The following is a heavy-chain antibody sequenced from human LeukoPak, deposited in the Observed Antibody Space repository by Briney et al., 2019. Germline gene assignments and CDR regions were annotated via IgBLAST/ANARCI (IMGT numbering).Heavy chain of an antibody. CDR2: IYSGGST. D-gene: IGHD3-10*01. V-gene: IGHV3-53*01. J-gene: IGHJ4*02. CDR1: GFTVSSNY. CDR3: AVWFGELSNDY. Sequence: GGSLRLSCAASGFTVSSNYMSWVRQAPGQGLEWVSVIYSGGSTYYADSVKGRSTISRDNAKNSLYLQMNSLRAEDTAVYYCAVWFGELSNDYWGQGTLVTVSS.